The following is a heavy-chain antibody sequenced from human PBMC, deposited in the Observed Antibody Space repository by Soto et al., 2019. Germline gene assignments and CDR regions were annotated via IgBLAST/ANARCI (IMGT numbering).Heavy chain of an antibody. J-gene: IGHJ4*02. CDR3: AKEYGSTWIDH. CDR1: GFTFSTYG. V-gene: IGHV3-30*18. D-gene: IGHD6-13*01. CDR2: MSYDGTKQ. Sequence: RLSCAASGFTFSTYGMHWVRQAPGKGLEWVAAMSYDGTKQYYVDSVKGRFTISRDNSRNTLFLQLNSLRDEDTAVYYCAKEYGSTWIDHWGQGTPVTVSS.